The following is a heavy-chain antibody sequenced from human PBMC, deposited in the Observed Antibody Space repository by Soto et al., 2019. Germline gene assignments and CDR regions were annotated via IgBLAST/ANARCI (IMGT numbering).Heavy chain of an antibody. J-gene: IGHJ5*02. D-gene: IGHD7-27*01. CDR1: GYSFTNDF. CDR2: INPSSGSP. CDR3: AKDRGGRGPTNSFDL. V-gene: IGHV1-46*01. Sequence: QVQLVQSGAAVKKPGASVKISCKASGYSFTNDFMHWVRQAPGQGLEWMGLINPSSGSPTYAQKFQGRVTMTRDTSSSTVYMNLSSLTSEDTAIYYCAKDRGGRGPTNSFDLWGQGTLVTVSS.